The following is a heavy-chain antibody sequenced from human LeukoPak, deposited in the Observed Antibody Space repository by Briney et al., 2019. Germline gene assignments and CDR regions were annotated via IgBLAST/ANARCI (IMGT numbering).Heavy chain of an antibody. Sequence: GGSLRLSCAASGLTFSSYGMHWVRQAPGKGLEWVAFIRYDGSNKYYADSVKGRFTISRDNSKNTLDLQMNSLRAEDTAVYYCAKDDAWVRYQDWGQGTLVTVSS. D-gene: IGHD5-12*01. V-gene: IGHV3-30*02. CDR3: AKDDAWVRYQD. CDR2: IRYDGSNK. J-gene: IGHJ4*02. CDR1: GLTFSSYG.